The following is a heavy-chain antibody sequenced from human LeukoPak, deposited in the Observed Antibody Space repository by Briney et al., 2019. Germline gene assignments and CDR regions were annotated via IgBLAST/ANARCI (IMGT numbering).Heavy chain of an antibody. CDR1: EFPFSSYS. J-gene: IGHJ4*02. D-gene: IGHD3-22*01. CDR3: ARDPRGPTGYDSPGRDSFDY. Sequence: GGSLSLSCAAAEFPFSSYSMHWVRQAAGKGPEWVTVALYDGSMKYYADSVKGRFTISRDNSENTVWLHVSSLGPEDTAVYYCARDPRGPTGYDSPGRDSFDYWGQGTLVTVSS. CDR2: ALYDGSMK. V-gene: IGHV3-30*04.